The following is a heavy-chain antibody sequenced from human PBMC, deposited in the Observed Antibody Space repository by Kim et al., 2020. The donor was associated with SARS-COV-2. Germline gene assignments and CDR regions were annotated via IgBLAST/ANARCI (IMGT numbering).Heavy chain of an antibody. CDR3: ANDGSGGSGQNYYYYGMDV. J-gene: IGHJ6*02. CDR2: ISYDGSNK. V-gene: IGHV3-30*18. D-gene: IGHD2-15*01. Sequence: GGSLRLSCAASGFTFSSYGMHWVRQAPGKGLEWVAVISYDGSNKYYADYVKGRFTISRDNSKNTLYLQMNSLRAEDTAVYYCANDGSGGSGQNYYYYGMDVWGQRTTITVSS. CDR1: GFTFSSYG.